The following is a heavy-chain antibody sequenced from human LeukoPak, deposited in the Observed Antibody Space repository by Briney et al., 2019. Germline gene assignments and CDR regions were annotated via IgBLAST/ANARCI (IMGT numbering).Heavy chain of an antibody. D-gene: IGHD6-19*01. J-gene: IGHJ6*02. CDR1: GFTFSGYW. CDR3: ARERSGPSRYYYYYYGMDV. Sequence: PGGSLRLSCAASGFTFSGYWMHWVRHAPGKGLVWVSHINAGGSNTVYADSVKGRFTISRDNAKNTLYLQMNSLRAEDTAVYYCARERSGPSRYYYYYYGMDVWGQGTTVTVSS. CDR2: INAGGSNT. V-gene: IGHV3-74*03.